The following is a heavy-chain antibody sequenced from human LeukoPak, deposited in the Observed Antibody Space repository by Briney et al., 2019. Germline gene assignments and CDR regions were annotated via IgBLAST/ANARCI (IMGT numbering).Heavy chain of an antibody. CDR1: GGSISSSSYY. D-gene: IGHD3-3*01. CDR3: ARTFGVVITFDY. J-gene: IGHJ4*02. CDR2: IYYSGST. Sequence: SETLSLTCTVSGGSISSSSYYWGWIRQPPGKGLEWIGSIYYSGSTYYNPSLKSRVTISVDTSKNQFSLKLSSVTVADTAVYYCARTFGVVITFDYWGQGTLVTVSS. V-gene: IGHV4-39*01.